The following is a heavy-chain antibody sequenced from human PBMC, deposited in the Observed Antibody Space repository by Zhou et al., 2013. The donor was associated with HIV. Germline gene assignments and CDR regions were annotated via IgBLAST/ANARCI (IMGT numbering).Heavy chain of an antibody. CDR3: ARDRYRTSWTFFDY. CDR1: GGTFSSYA. D-gene: IGHD6-13*01. CDR2: IIPIFGTA. V-gene: IGHV1-69*12. Sequence: QVQLVQSGAVVKKPGSSVNVSCKASGGTFSSYAISWVRQAPGQGLEWMGGIIPIFGTAHYAQKFQGRVTITADESTSTAYMELSSLRSEDTAFYFCARDRYRTSWTFFDYWGQGTLVTVSS. J-gene: IGHJ4*02.